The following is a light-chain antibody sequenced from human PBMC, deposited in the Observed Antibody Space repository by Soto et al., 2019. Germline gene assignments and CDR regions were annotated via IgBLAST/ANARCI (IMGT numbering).Light chain of an antibody. Sequence: EIVLTQSPATLSLSPGERATLSCRASQSIGNYLAWYQQKPGQAPRLLIYDASHRATGIPARFSGSGSGTDFPLTISSVEPEAFAVYYGQLRSNWPRFGPGTKVDSK. CDR2: DAS. V-gene: IGKV3-11*01. CDR1: QSIGNY. CDR3: QLRSNWPR. J-gene: IGKJ3*01.